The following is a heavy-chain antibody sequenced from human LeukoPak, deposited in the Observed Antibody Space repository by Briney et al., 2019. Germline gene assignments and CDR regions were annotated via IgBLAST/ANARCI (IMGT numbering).Heavy chain of an antibody. CDR1: GGSINSGGYY. Sequence: SETLSLTCTVSGGSINSGGYYWSWIRQHPGKGLEWIGYIYYSGSTYYNPSLKSRVTISVDTSKNQFSLKLSSVTAADTTVYYCASLNGGNWFDPWGQGTLVTVSS. V-gene: IGHV4-31*03. D-gene: IGHD2-8*01. J-gene: IGHJ5*02. CDR3: ASLNGGNWFDP. CDR2: IYYSGST.